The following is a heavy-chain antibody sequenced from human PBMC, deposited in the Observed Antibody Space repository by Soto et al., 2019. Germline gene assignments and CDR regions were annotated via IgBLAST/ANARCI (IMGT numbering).Heavy chain of an antibody. CDR3: ARGLWFGGVRSAIGPEINWFDP. CDR1: GYTFTGYY. CDR2: INPNSGGT. Sequence: WASVKVSCKASGYTFTGYYMHWVRQAPGQGLEWMGWINPNSGGTNYAQKFQGRVTMTRDTSISTAYMELSRLRSDDTAVYYCARGLWFGGVRSAIGPEINWFDPWGQGTLVTVSS. D-gene: IGHD3-10*01. V-gene: IGHV1-2*02. J-gene: IGHJ5*02.